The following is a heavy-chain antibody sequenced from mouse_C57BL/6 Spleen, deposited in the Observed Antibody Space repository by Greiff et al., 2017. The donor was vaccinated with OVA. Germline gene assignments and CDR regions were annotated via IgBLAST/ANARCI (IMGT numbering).Heavy chain of an antibody. D-gene: IGHD4-1*01. CDR1: GYAFSSYW. V-gene: IGHV1-80*01. Sequence: LVESGAELVKPGASVKISCKASGYAFSSYWMNWVKQRPGKGLEWIGQIYPGDGDTNYNGKFKGKATLTADKSSSTAYMQLSSLTSEDSAVYFCARSELGQGFAYWGQGTLVTVSA. J-gene: IGHJ3*01. CDR2: IYPGDGDT. CDR3: ARSELGQGFAY.